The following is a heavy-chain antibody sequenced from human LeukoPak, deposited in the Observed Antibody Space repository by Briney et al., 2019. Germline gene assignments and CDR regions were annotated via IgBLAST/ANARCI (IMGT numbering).Heavy chain of an antibody. CDR1: GFTFSSYG. V-gene: IGHV3-30*18. D-gene: IGHD4-17*01. CDR2: ISYDGSNK. Sequence: GGSLRLSCAASGFTFSSYGMHWVRQAPGKGLDWVAVISYDGSNKYYADSVKGRFTISRDNSKNTLYLQMNSLRAEDTAVYYCAKDRYGDYGSSFDYWGQGTLVTVSS. J-gene: IGHJ4*02. CDR3: AKDRYGDYGSSFDY.